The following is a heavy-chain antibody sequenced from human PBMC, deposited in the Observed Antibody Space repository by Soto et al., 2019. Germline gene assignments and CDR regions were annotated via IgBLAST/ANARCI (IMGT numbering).Heavy chain of an antibody. J-gene: IGHJ4*02. CDR3: ARRGSGSYSDY. D-gene: IGHD1-26*01. Sequence: EVQLLESGGGLVQPGGSLRLSCAASGFTFSSYARRWVRQAPVKGLEWVSAISGSGDSTYYADSVKGRFTISRDNSKSPLYLQMNSLRAEDTAVYYCARRGSGSYSDYWGQGSLVTVSS. V-gene: IGHV3-23*01. CDR1: GFTFSSYA. CDR2: ISGSGDST.